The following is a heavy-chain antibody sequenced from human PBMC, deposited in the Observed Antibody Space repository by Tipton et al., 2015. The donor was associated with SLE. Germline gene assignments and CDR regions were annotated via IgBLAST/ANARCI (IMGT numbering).Heavy chain of an antibody. CDR1: GFAFSSYG. Sequence: SLRLSCAASGFAFSSYGMHWVRQAPGKGLEWVAVIWYDGSNKYYADSVKGRFTISRDNSKNTLYLQMNSLRAEDTAVYYCAKAPSAYYGMDVWGQGTTVTVSS. D-gene: IGHD3-10*01. CDR2: IWYDGSNK. CDR3: AKAPSAYYGMDV. V-gene: IGHV3-33*06. J-gene: IGHJ6*02.